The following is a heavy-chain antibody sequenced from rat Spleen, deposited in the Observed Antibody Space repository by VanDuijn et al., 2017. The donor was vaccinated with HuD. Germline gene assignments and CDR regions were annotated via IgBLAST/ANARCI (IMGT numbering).Heavy chain of an antibody. CDR3: ATAGARISRFAY. CDR1: GFTFSNYG. CDR2: ISYDGGST. D-gene: IGHD2-7*01. J-gene: IGHJ2*01. Sequence: EVQLVESGGGLVQPGRSLKLSCAASGFTFSNYGMAWVRQAPKKGLEWVAYISYDGGSTYYRDPVKGRFTISRDNAKSTLCLQMDSLRSEDTATYYCATAGARISRFAYWGQGVMVTVSS. V-gene: IGHV5-19*01.